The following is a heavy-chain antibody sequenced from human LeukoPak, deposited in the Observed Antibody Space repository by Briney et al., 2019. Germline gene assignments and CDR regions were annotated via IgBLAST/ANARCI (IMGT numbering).Heavy chain of an antibody. V-gene: IGHV3-30*01. CDR3: SRGTVEPELNDAFDI. Sequence: GGSLRLSCAASGFTFTSYTMHWVRQAPGKGLEWVAVISYGGGNKYYADSVEGGFTISRDNSKNTLYLQMNSLRAEDTAVYYCSRGTVEPELNDAFDIWGQGTMVTVSS. J-gene: IGHJ3*02. CDR1: GFTFTSYT. D-gene: IGHD1-7*01. CDR2: ISYGGGNK.